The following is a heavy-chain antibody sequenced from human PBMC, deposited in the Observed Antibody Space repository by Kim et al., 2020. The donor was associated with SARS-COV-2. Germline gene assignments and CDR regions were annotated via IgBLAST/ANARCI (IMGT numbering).Heavy chain of an antibody. CDR2: ISGSVDNT. CDR1: GFTFSTYA. J-gene: IGHJ4*02. Sequence: GGSLRLSCAASGFTFSTYATGWVRQAPGKGLEWVSSISGSVDNTFYADSVKGRFTISRDNSKNTLFLQMNSLRAEDTAVYYCVLRSVYGGKAYFDSWGQGTLVTVSS. D-gene: IGHD4-17*01. CDR3: VLRSVYGGKAYFDS. V-gene: IGHV3-23*01.